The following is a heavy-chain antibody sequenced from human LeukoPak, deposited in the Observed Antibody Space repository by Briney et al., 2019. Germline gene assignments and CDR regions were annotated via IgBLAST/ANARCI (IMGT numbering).Heavy chain of an antibody. CDR3: ARHVYMDV. CDR2: INHSGST. CDR1: GGSFSGYY. V-gene: IGHV4-34*01. J-gene: IGHJ6*03. Sequence: PSETLSLTCAVYGGSFSGYYWSWIRQPPGKGLEWIGEINHSGSTNYNPSLKSRVTISVDTSKNQFSLKLSSVTAADTAVYYCARHVYMDVWGKGTTVTISS.